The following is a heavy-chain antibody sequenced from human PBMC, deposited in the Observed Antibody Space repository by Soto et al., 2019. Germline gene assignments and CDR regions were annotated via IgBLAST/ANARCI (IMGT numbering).Heavy chain of an antibody. Sequence: PGESLKISCRTSGYKFTSSWIAWVRQMPGKGLEWMGIIFPSDSDTRYSPSFQGQVTISADRSTCTVFLQWASLKASDTAVYFCARKDKSGYFNWFDPWGQGTLVTSPQ. CDR2: IFPSDSDT. CDR1: GYKFTSSW. D-gene: IGHD3-22*01. CDR3: ARKDKSGYFNWFDP. V-gene: IGHV5-51*01. J-gene: IGHJ5*02.